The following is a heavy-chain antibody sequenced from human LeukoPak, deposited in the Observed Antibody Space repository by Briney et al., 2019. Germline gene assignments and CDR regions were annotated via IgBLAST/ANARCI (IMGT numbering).Heavy chain of an antibody. CDR3: TRAGGFDNFLDY. CDR1: GFTFGEYG. CDR2: IRSKVHDSTP. D-gene: IGHD5-12*01. Sequence: GGSLRLSCTTSGFTFGEYGFNWVRQAPGKGLEWVGFIRSKVHDSTPQYAASVKGRFTISRDDSKDTAYLQMINLKIEDTAIYYCTRAGGFDNFLDYWGQGTPVTVSS. J-gene: IGHJ4*02. V-gene: IGHV3-49*04.